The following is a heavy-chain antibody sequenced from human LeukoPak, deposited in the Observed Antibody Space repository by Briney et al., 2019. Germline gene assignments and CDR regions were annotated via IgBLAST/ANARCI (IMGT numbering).Heavy chain of an antibody. CDR2: VASSGTS. CDR3: ARVVRGVVTSNWFDH. D-gene: IGHD2-21*02. V-gene: IGHV4-59*01. J-gene: IGHJ5*02. Sequence: PSETLSLTCTASGDSLNTYYWTWIRQTPGKELEWIGFVASSGTSNYNPSLKSRVSISIDTSKNQFSLALTSVTPADTAVYYCARVVRGVVTSNWFDHWGQGTLVSVSS. CDR1: GDSLNTYY.